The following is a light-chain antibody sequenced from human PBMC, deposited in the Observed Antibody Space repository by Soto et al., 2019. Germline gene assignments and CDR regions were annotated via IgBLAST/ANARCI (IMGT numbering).Light chain of an antibody. CDR3: CSYAGNRTFV. CDR2: EDT. J-gene: IGLJ3*02. Sequence: QLVLTQPASVSGSPGQSITISCTATSSDFGIHNLVSWYRQHPGKAPQVLIYEDTKRPSGVSFRFSASKSGKTASLTISGLQAEDEADYHCCSYAGNRTFVFGGGTQLTVL. CDR1: SSDFGIHNL. V-gene: IGLV2-23*02.